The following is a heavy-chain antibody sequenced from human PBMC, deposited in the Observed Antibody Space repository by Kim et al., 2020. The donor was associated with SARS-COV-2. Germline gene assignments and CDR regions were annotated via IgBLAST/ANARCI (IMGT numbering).Heavy chain of an antibody. V-gene: IGHV1-69*13. CDR1: GGTFSSYA. CDR3: ARDSEYSSSSIGDAFDI. CDR2: IIPIFGTA. J-gene: IGHJ3*02. D-gene: IGHD6-6*01. Sequence: SVKVSCKASGGTFSSYAISWVRQAPGQGLEWMGGIIPIFGTANYAQKFQGRVTITADESTSTAYMELSSLRSEDTAVYYCARDSEYSSSSIGDAFDIWGQGTMVTVSS.